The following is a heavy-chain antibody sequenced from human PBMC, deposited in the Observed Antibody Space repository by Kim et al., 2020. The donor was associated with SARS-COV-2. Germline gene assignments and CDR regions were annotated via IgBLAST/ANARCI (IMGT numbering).Heavy chain of an antibody. CDR1: GDSVSSNSAA. J-gene: IGHJ3*02. CDR2: TYYRSKWYN. CDR3: ARGLLWFGELLWGDAFDI. D-gene: IGHD3-10*01. Sequence: SQTLSLTCAISGDSVSSNSAAWNWIRQSPSRGLEWLGRTYYRSKWYNDYAVSVKSRITINPDTSKNQFSLQLNSVTPEDTAVYYCARGLLWFGELLWGDAFDIWGQGTMVTVSS. V-gene: IGHV6-1*01.